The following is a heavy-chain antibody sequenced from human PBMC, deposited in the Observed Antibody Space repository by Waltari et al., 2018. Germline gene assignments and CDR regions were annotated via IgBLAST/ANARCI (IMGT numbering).Heavy chain of an antibody. CDR1: GGSFSGYY. CDR2: INHSGST. V-gene: IGHV4-34*01. D-gene: IGHD3-22*01. CDR3: ARGFDYYDSSGYYLNYYYYYGMDV. Sequence: QVQLQQWGAGLLKPSETLSLTCAVYGGSFSGYYWSWIRQPPGKGLEWIGEINHSGSTNYNPSLKSRVTISVDTSKNQFSLKLSSVTAADTAVYYCARGFDYYDSSGYYLNYYYYYGMDVWGQGTTVTVS. J-gene: IGHJ6*02.